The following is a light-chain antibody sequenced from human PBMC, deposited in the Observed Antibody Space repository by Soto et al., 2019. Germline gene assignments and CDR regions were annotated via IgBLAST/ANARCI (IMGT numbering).Light chain of an antibody. CDR3: SSYTSSATWV. V-gene: IGLV2-14*01. CDR2: EVS. CDR1: SSDVGRYKF. Sequence: QSVLTQPASVSGSPGQSITISCTGTSSDVGRYKFVSWYQQLPNKAPQLMIYEVSDRPPGVSNRFSGSKSGNTASLTISGLQADDEADYYCSSYTSSATWVFGEGTKLTVL. J-gene: IGLJ3*02.